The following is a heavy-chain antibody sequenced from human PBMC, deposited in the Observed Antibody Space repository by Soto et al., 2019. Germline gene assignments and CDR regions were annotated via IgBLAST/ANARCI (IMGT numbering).Heavy chain of an antibody. V-gene: IGHV3-7*01. CDR1: GFTFSSSW. Sequence: LRLSCAASGFTFSSSWMDWVRQAPGKGLEWVANINQDGSEKNYVDSVKGRFTISRDNTKNSLYLHMSSLTAEDSALYYCSPSLNYWGQGTLVTVSS. J-gene: IGHJ4*02. CDR2: INQDGSEK. CDR3: SPSLNY.